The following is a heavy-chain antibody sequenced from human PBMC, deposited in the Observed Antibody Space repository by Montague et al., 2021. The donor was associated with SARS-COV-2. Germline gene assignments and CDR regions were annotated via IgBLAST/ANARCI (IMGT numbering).Heavy chain of an antibody. CDR3: ARDQVPDYYYYYYGMDV. CDR1: GFTFSSYS. CDR2: ISSSSYI. J-gene: IGHJ6*02. Sequence: SLRLSCAASGFTFSSYSMNWVRQAPGKGLEWVSSISSSSYIYYADSVKGRFTISRDNAKNSLYLRMNSLRAEDTAVYYCARDQVPDYYYYYYGMDVWGQGTTVTVSS. V-gene: IGHV3-21*01.